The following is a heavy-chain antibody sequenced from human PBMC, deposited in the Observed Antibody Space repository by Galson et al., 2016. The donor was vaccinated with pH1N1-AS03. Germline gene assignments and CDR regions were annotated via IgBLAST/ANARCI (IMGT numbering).Heavy chain of an antibody. D-gene: IGHD4-17*01. J-gene: IGHJ4*02. CDR2: IFPGDSDP. Sequence: QSGAEVKKPGESLKISCKGSGYTFTKYWIGWVRQMPGKGLEWMGIIFPGDSDPRYRPSFQGQVTISADKSISTAYLQLNSLKASDTAMYYCARRAYGDYVDYFDYWGQGTLVTVSS. V-gene: IGHV5-51*01. CDR3: ARRAYGDYVDYFDY. CDR1: GYTFTKYW.